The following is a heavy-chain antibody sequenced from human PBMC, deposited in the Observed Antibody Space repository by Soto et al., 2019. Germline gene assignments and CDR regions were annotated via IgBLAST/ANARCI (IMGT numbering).Heavy chain of an antibody. V-gene: IGHV1-46*01. Sequence: QVQLVQSGAEVKKPGASVKVSCKASGYTFTSYYMHWVRQAPGQGLEWMGIINPSGGSTSYAQQFQVRVTMTSDTSTSTVYMALSSLRSEVTAVYYCAREDSRGDPRCDYCGQGTLVTVSS. CDR1: GYTFTSYY. CDR3: AREDSRGDPRCDY. D-gene: IGHD3-10*01. CDR2: INPSGGST. J-gene: IGHJ4*02.